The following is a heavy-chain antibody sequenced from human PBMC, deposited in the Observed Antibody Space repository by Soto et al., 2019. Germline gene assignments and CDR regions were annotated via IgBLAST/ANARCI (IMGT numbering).Heavy chain of an antibody. J-gene: IGHJ4*02. CDR3: ASTLFTEYNWNYYFDY. D-gene: IGHD1-7*01. CDR1: GFTFSSYW. CDR2: IKQDGSEK. Sequence: GSLRLSCAASGFTFSSYWMSWVRQAPGKGLEWVANIKQDGSEKYYVDSVKGRFTISRDNAKNSLYLQMNSLRAEDTAVYYCASTLFTEYNWNYYFDYWGQGTLVTVSS. V-gene: IGHV3-7*01.